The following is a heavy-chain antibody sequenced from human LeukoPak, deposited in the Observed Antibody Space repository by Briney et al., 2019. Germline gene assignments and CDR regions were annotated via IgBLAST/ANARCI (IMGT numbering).Heavy chain of an antibody. Sequence: SSVKVSCKASGGTFSSYAISWVRQAPGQGLEWMGRIIPIFGTANYAQKFQGRVTITTDESTSTAYMELRSLTSDDTAVYYCARDRCSSSSCYFDYWGQGTLVTVSS. CDR2: IIPIFGTA. CDR1: GGTFSSYA. V-gene: IGHV1-69*05. J-gene: IGHJ4*02. D-gene: IGHD2-2*01. CDR3: ARDRCSSSSCYFDY.